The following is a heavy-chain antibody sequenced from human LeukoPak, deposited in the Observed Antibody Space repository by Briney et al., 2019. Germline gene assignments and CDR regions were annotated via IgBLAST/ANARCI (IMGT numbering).Heavy chain of an antibody. J-gene: IGHJ5*02. CDR2: IYSGGST. V-gene: IGHV3-53*04. Sequence: ETLSLTCAVYGGSFSGYYMSWVRQAPGKGLEWVSVIYSGGSTYYADSVKGRFTISRHNSKNTLYLQMNSLRAEDTAVYYCARGDSGSYLWGQGTLVTVSS. D-gene: IGHD1-26*01. CDR3: ARGDSGSYL. CDR1: GGSFSGYY.